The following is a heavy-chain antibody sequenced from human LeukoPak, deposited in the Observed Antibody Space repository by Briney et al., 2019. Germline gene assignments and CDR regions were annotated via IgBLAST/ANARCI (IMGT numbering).Heavy chain of an antibody. CDR2: IIPILGIA. Sequence: ASVKVSCKASGGTFSSYAISWVRQAPGQGLEWMGRIIPILGIANYAQKFQGRVTITADKSTSTAYMELSSLRSEDTAVYYCASLLGYCSSTSCPGFDPWGQGTLVTVSS. CDR1: GGTFSSYA. D-gene: IGHD2-2*01. J-gene: IGHJ5*02. V-gene: IGHV1-69*04. CDR3: ASLLGYCSSTSCPGFDP.